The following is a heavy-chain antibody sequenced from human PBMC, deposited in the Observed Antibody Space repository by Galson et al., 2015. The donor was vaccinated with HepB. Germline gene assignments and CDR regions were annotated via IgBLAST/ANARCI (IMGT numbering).Heavy chain of an antibody. J-gene: IGHJ6*02. V-gene: IGHV3-48*04. Sequence: SLRFSCAASGFTFSSYNMNWVRQAPGKGLEWISYISGSSGTIYYADSVKGRITISRDNVKNSLYLQMNSLRAEDTAVYYCARGRGGSGSYLSQYYDMDVWGQGTTVTVSS. CDR1: GFTFSSYN. CDR2: ISGSSGTI. CDR3: ARGRGGSGSYLSQYYDMDV. D-gene: IGHD3-10*01.